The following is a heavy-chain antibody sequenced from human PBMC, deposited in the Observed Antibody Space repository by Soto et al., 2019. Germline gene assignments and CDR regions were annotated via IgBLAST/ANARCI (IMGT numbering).Heavy chain of an antibody. D-gene: IGHD2-15*01. CDR1: GFTFSSYG. J-gene: IGHJ4*02. Sequence: QVQLVESGGGVVQPGRSLRLSCAASGFTFSSYGMHWVRQAPGKGLEWVAVISYDGSNKYYADSVKGRLTISRDNSKNTLYLQMNSLRAEDTAVYYCAKDFCSGGSCYSAFFDYWGQGTLVTVSS. CDR2: ISYDGSNK. V-gene: IGHV3-30*18. CDR3: AKDFCSGGSCYSAFFDY.